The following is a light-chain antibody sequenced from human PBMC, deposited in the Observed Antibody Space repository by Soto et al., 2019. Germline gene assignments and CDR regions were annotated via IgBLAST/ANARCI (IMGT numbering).Light chain of an antibody. V-gene: IGLV3-21*02. CDR1: NIGNKN. CDR2: DDS. Sequence: SYELTQPPSVSVAPGQTASLTCGGNNIGNKNVHWYQQRPGQAPVLVVYDDSDRPSGIPERFSGSNSRNTATLTISSVEAGDEADYYCQVWDDGSSVYVFGAGTKVTVL. CDR3: QVWDDGSSVYV. J-gene: IGLJ1*01.